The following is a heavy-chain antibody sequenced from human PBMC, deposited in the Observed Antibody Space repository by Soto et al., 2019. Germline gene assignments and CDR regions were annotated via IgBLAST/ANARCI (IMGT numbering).Heavy chain of an antibody. D-gene: IGHD2-15*01. CDR1: GFTFSDYY. V-gene: IGHV3-11*06. CDR2: ISPGSRYP. J-gene: IGHJ5*02. Sequence: PGRSLRLSCASSGFTFSDYYMSWIRQAPGKGLEWLSYISPGSRYPAYADSVKGRFTISRDNARRSLSLQMNSLTVDDTAIYYCVRGGGGGLFDPWGQGSMVTVSS. CDR3: VRGGGGGLFDP.